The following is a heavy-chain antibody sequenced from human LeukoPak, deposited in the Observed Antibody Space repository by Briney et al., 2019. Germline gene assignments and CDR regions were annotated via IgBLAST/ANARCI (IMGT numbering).Heavy chain of an antibody. D-gene: IGHD1-14*01. V-gene: IGHV3-74*01. Sequence: GGSLRLSCAASGFTFSSYEMNWVRQAPGKGLVWLSRMNTDGSDIYFADSVKGRFAISRDNAKNTVYLQMNSLRAEDTAVYYCAREVWAYRFDFWGQGTLVTVSS. CDR2: MNTDGSDI. J-gene: IGHJ4*02. CDR3: AREVWAYRFDF. CDR1: GFTFSSYE.